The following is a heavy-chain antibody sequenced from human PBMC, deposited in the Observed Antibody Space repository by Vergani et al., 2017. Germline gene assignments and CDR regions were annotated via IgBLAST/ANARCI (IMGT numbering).Heavy chain of an antibody. Sequence: QVQLVQSGAEVKKPGASVKVSCKASGGTFSSYAISWVRQAPGQGLEWMGRIIPILGTANYAQKFQGRVTITADESTSTAYMELSSLRSEDTAVYYCASSSGSYDAFDIWGQGTMVTVSS. D-gene: IGHD1-26*01. CDR1: GGTFSSYA. CDR3: ASSSGSYDAFDI. V-gene: IGHV1-69*11. J-gene: IGHJ3*02. CDR2: IIPILGTA.